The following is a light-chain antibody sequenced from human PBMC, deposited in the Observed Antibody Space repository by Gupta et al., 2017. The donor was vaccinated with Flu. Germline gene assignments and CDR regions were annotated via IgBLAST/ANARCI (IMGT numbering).Light chain of an antibody. V-gene: IGKV4-1*01. CDR2: WAS. Sequence: NCKSSQSVLYDSNNKNYLAWYQQKPGQPPRLLLYWASTRESGVPDRFSGSGSGTDFTLTISRLQAEEVAIYYCQQYYAIPITFGQGTRLEIK. J-gene: IGKJ5*01. CDR1: QSVLYDSNNKNY. CDR3: QQYYAIPIT.